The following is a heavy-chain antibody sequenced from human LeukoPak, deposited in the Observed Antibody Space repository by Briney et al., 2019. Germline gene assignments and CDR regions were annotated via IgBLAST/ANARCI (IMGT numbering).Heavy chain of an antibody. CDR1: GFTFSSYG. V-gene: IGHV3-30*18. CDR3: AKDSPFDY. J-gene: IGHJ4*02. Sequence: GGSLRLSCAASGFTFSSYGMQWVRQAPDKGLEWVAVISYDGSNKYYADSVKGRFTISRDNSKNTLYLQMNSLRAEDTAVYYCAKDSPFDYWGQGTLVTVSS. CDR2: ISYDGSNK.